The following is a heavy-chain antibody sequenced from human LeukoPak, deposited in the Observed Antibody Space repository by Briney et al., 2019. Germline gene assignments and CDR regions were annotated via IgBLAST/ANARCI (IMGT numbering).Heavy chain of an antibody. J-gene: IGHJ6*02. CDR3: ARDVPHSGSYYYGDYGMDV. Sequence: PSETLSLTCTVSGGSISSGGYYWSWIRQHPGKGLEWIGYIYYSGSTYYNPSLKSRVTISVDTSKNQFSLKLSSVTAADTAVYYCARDVPHSGSYYYGDYGMDVWGQGTTVTVSS. CDR2: IYYSGST. D-gene: IGHD1-26*01. CDR1: GGSISSGGYY. V-gene: IGHV4-31*03.